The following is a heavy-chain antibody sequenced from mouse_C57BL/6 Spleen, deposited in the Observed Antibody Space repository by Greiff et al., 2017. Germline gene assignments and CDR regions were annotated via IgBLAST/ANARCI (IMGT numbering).Heavy chain of an antibody. CDR3: ARGDPYYYAMDY. Sequence: VQLQQSGAELVRPGASVKLSCKASGYTFTDYYINWVKQRPGQGLEWIARIYPGSGNTYYNEKFKGKATLTAEKSSSTAYMQLSSLTSEDSAVYFCARGDPYYYAMDYWGQGTSVTVSS. CDR2: IYPGSGNT. V-gene: IGHV1-76*01. CDR1: GYTFTDYY. J-gene: IGHJ4*01.